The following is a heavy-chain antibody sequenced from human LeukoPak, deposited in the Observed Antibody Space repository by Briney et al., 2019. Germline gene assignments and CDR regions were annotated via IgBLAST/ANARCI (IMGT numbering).Heavy chain of an antibody. D-gene: IGHD2-2*01. Sequence: ASVKVSCKASGYTFTSFDINWVRQATGQGLEWMGWTNPNSGGTNYAQKFQGRVTMTRDTSISTAYMELSRLRSDDTAVYYCARCGSSTSCLYWGQGTLVTVSS. J-gene: IGHJ4*02. CDR2: TNPNSGGT. V-gene: IGHV1-2*02. CDR3: ARCGSSTSCLY. CDR1: GYTFTSFD.